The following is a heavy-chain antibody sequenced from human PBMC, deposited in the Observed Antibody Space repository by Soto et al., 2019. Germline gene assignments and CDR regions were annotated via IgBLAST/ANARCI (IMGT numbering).Heavy chain of an antibody. CDR2: INSDGSDS. Sequence: EVQLVESGGGLVQPGGSLRLSCATSGFTFSHYWMQCVRQAPGKGLVWVSHINSDGSDSTYADFVEGRLTISRDNAKNTLDLQMNSLRAEDTAVYYCVRDNFGVDYWGQGTLVTVSS. D-gene: IGHD3-10*01. CDR3: VRDNFGVDY. V-gene: IGHV3-74*01. J-gene: IGHJ4*02. CDR1: GFTFSHYW.